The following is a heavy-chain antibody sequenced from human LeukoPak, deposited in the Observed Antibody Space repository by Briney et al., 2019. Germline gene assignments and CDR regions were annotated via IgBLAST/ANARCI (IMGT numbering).Heavy chain of an antibody. Sequence: PGGSLRLSCAASGFTFSSHAMGWVRQAPGMGLEWVAAISRSGTNTYYVDSVKGRFTISRDSSKNTLHLQMDSLRAEDTAVYYCAKDWPVSGDHYSPFDYWGQGTLVTVSS. J-gene: IGHJ4*02. CDR1: GFTFSSHA. D-gene: IGHD4-11*01. CDR2: ISRSGTNT. V-gene: IGHV3-23*01. CDR3: AKDWPVSGDHYSPFDY.